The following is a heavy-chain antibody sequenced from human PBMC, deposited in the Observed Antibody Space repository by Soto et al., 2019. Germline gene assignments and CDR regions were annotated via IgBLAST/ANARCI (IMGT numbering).Heavy chain of an antibody. CDR2: INPNGGGT. Sequence: QVQLVQSGAEVKKPGASVKVSCKASGYTFTDYYVHWVRQAPGQGLEWMGWINPNGGGTNYAQKFQGWVTMTRDTSITTAYMELSRLRSDDTAMYYCAREVVVASIYGMDVWGQGTAVTVPS. CDR3: AREVVVASIYGMDV. J-gene: IGHJ6*02. D-gene: IGHD2-15*01. CDR1: GYTFTDYY. V-gene: IGHV1-2*04.